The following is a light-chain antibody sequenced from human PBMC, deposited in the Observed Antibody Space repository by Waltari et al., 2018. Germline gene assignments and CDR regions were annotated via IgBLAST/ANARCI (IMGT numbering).Light chain of an antibody. CDR1: SNDIGSYDF. CDR3: CSYTGPTFYV. V-gene: IGLV2-23*01. Sequence: QSALTQPASVSGSPGQSIAISCTGSSNDIGSYDFVSWFQQEPGKAPKLIIYETNKRPSGVSAGFSASKSGNTASLTISGLQAEDEADYYCCSYTGPTFYVFGPATKVTVL. CDR2: ETN. J-gene: IGLJ1*01.